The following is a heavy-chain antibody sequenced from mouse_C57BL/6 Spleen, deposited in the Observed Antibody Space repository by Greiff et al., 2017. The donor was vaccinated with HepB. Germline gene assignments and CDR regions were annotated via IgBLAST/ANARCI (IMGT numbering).Heavy chain of an antibody. D-gene: IGHD2-2*01. V-gene: IGHV5-17*01. J-gene: IGHJ4*01. CDR3: ARSLWLRRAMDY. Sequence: EVQVVESGGGLVKPGGSLKLSCAASGFTFSDYGMHWVRQAPEKGLEWVAYISSGSSTINYADTVKGRYTISRDNAKNTPFLQMISLRSEDTAVYYCARSLWLRRAMDYWGQGTSVTVSS. CDR2: ISSGSSTI. CDR1: GFTFSDYG.